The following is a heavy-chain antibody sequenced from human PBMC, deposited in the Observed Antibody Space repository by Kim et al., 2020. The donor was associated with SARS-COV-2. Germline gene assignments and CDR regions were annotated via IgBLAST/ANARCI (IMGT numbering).Heavy chain of an antibody. D-gene: IGHD6-13*01. J-gene: IGHJ6*02. CDR3: TTDSRIAAAGTYYYYGMDV. CDR2: IKSKTDGGTT. CDR1: GFTFSNAW. V-gene: IGHV3-15*01. Sequence: GGSLRLSCAASGFTFSNAWMSWVRQAPGKGLEWVGRIKSKTDGGTTDYAAPVKGRFTISRDDSKNTLYLQMNSLKTEDTAVYYCTTDSRIAAAGTYYYYGMDVWGQGTTVTVSS.